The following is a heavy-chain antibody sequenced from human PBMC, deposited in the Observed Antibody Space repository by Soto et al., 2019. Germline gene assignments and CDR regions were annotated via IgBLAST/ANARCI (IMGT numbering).Heavy chain of an antibody. V-gene: IGHV3-30-3*01. CDR2: ISYDGSNK. CDR1: GFTFSSYA. Sequence: GESLKISCAASGFTFSSYAMHWVRQAPGKGLEWVAVISYDGSNKYYADSVKGRFTISRDNSKNTLYLQMNSLRAEDTAVYYCAREQINWNYGMDVWGQGTTVTVSS. D-gene: IGHD1-20*01. CDR3: AREQINWNYGMDV. J-gene: IGHJ6*02.